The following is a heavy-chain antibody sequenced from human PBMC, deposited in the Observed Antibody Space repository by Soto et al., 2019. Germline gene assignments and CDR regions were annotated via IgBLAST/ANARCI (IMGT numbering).Heavy chain of an antibody. V-gene: IGHV3-30*18. D-gene: IGHD3-22*01. CDR3: ANLGDYYDSSGSKKFDP. CDR1: GFNFGVFG. CDR2: LSYEGSEE. Sequence: GGSLRLSCAASGFNFGVFGMHWVRQAPGKGLEWLSVLSYEGSEEYYADSVRGRFTISRDNSKNTLFLQMDSLRAEDTAVYYCANLGDYYDSSGSKKFDPWGQATLVTVSS. J-gene: IGHJ5*02.